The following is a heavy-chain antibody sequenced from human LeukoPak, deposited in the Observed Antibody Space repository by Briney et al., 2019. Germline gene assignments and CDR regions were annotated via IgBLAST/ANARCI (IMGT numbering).Heavy chain of an antibody. CDR2: IKKDGTEK. V-gene: IGHV3-7*01. CDR1: GFTFSSYA. D-gene: IGHD3-22*01. Sequence: PGGSLRLSCAASGFTFSSYAMSWVRQAPGKGLEWLANIKKDGTEKNYVDSVEGRFTISRDTAKSTLYLYLNSLRPDDTAVYYCARYTSGYSLEYWGQGALVTVSS. J-gene: IGHJ4*02. CDR3: ARYTSGYSLEY.